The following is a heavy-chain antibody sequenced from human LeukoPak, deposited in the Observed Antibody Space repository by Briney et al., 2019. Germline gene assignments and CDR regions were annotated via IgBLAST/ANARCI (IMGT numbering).Heavy chain of an antibody. CDR2: INRVGSST. J-gene: IGHJ6*03. CDR3: AREGPTVTTHMDV. CDR1: GFTFSSYW. D-gene: IGHD4-17*01. Sequence: GGSLRLSCAASGFTFSSYWMQWVRQAPGKGLVWVSRINRVGSSTSYADSVQGRFTISRDNAKNTLYLQMNSLRAEDTAVYYCAREGPTVTTHMDVWGKGTTVTVSS. V-gene: IGHV3-74*01.